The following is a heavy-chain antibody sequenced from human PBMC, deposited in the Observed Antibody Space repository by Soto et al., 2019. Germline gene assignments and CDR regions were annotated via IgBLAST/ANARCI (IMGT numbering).Heavy chain of an antibody. CDR3: ARDPRHRSGDSCYSAGPIYYYYYMDV. J-gene: IGHJ6*03. CDR2: ISSKGGST. Sequence: EVQLVESGGGLVQPGGSLRLSCAASGFTFSSYAMHWVRQAPGKGLEYVSTISSKGGSTYYANSVKGRFTISRDNSKNTLYLQMGSLRAEDMAVYYCARDPRHRSGDSCYSAGPIYYYYYMDVWGKGTTVTVS. V-gene: IGHV3-64*01. CDR1: GFTFSSYA. D-gene: IGHD2-15*01.